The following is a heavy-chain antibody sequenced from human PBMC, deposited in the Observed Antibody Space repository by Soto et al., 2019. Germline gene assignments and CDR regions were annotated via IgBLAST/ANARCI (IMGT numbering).Heavy chain of an antibody. D-gene: IGHD3-22*01. V-gene: IGHV4-4*02. J-gene: IGHJ4*02. CDR3: AREVNYYDSSGYPANGPSLLPYFDY. CDR2: IFHSGST. Sequence: PSETLSLTCAVSGGSIRSNNWWSWVRQPPGKGLEWIGEIFHSGSTNYNPSLKTRVTISVDTSTSTAYMEVRSLRSDDTAVYFCAREVNYYDSSGYPANGPSLLPYFDYWGQGTLVTVSS. CDR1: GGSIRSNNW.